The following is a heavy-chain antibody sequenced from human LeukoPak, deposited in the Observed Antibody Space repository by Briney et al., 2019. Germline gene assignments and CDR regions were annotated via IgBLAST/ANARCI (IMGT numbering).Heavy chain of an antibody. Sequence: PGGSLRLSCAASGFTFSTYGLQWVRQAPGKGLEWVALISYIETHKYYADTVKGRFTISKDNSRNTLYLQMNSLRAEDTAVYYCARLEVPAATVFDYWGQGTLVTVSS. D-gene: IGHD2-2*01. CDR3: ARLEVPAATVFDY. V-gene: IGHV3-30*19. CDR1: GFTFSTYG. CDR2: ISYIETHK. J-gene: IGHJ4*02.